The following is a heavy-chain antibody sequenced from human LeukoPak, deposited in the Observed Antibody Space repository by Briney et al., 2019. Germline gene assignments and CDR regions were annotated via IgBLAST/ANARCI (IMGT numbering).Heavy chain of an antibody. Sequence: PSETLSLTCSVSGGSISSYYWSWIRQPPGKGLEWIGSIYHSGSTYYNPSLKSRVTISVDTSKNQFSLKLSSVTAADTAVYYCARGRFGDLPSFDPWGQGTLVTVSS. CDR3: ARGRFGDLPSFDP. CDR2: IYHSGST. CDR1: GGSISSYY. D-gene: IGHD3-10*01. J-gene: IGHJ5*02. V-gene: IGHV4-38-2*02.